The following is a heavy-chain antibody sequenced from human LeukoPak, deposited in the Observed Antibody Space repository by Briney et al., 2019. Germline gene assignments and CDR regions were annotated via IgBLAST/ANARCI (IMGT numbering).Heavy chain of an antibody. Sequence: PSETLSLTCTVSGGSISSGGSFWGWIRQPPGKGLEWIGSISYTGSTFYNPSLMSRVSISVDTSKNQFSLKLNSVTAADTAVYFCAKLVQLYFTNTHDYWGQGTLVTVSS. CDR1: GGSISSGGSF. J-gene: IGHJ4*02. CDR2: ISYTGST. CDR3: AKLVQLYFTNTHDY. V-gene: IGHV4-39*01. D-gene: IGHD1-1*01.